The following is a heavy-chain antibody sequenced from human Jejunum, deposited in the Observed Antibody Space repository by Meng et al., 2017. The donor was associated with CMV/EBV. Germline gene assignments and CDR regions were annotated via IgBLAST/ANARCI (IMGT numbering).Heavy chain of an antibody. J-gene: IGHJ4*02. V-gene: IGHV4-59*01. D-gene: IGHD6-19*01. CDR3: ARDGVGSTGWFDLDY. CDR1: GGSISSYY. CDR2: IYYSGNT. Sequence: GGSISSYYWSGIRQPPGKGLEWIGYIYYSGNTNYNSSLKSRVTISVDTSKNQFFLKLRSVTAADTAVYFCARDGVGSTGWFDLDYWGRGTLVTVSS.